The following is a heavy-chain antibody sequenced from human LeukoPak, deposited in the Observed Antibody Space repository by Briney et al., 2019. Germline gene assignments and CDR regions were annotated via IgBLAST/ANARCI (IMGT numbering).Heavy chain of an antibody. V-gene: IGHV3-30*04. CDR1: GFTFSSYA. CDR3: ARGDTRDAFDI. CDR2: ISYDGSNK. D-gene: IGHD5-18*01. J-gene: IGHJ3*02. Sequence: PGGSLRLSCAASGFTFSSYAMHWVRQAPGKGLEWVAVISYDGSNKYYADSVKGRFTISRDNSKNTLYLQMNSLRAEDTAVYYCARGDTRDAFDIWGQGTMVTVSS.